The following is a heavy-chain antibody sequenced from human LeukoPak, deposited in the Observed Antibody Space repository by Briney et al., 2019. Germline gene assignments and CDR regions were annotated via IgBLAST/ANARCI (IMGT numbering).Heavy chain of an antibody. J-gene: IGHJ5*02. V-gene: IGHV4-61*02. D-gene: IGHD3-22*01. CDR3: ARDPSNGSGYYSNWFDP. CDR1: GGSISSSSYY. CDR2: IYTSGST. Sequence: SETLSLTCTVSGGSISSSSYYWSWIRQPAGKGLEWIGRIYTSGSTNYNPSLKSRVTISVDTSKNQFSLKLSSVTAADTAVYYCARDPSNGSGYYSNWFDPWGQGTLVTVSS.